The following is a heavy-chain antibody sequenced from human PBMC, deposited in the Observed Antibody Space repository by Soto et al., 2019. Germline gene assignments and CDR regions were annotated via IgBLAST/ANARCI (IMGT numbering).Heavy chain of an antibody. V-gene: IGHV4-34*01. J-gene: IGHJ4*02. CDR3: GRVAIKIAIQSIDS. CDR1: GGSLSGYY. D-gene: IGHD3-22*01. Sequence: ASETLSLTCAVYGGSLSGYYWTWIRQPPGKGLEWIGEVNPGGIPNYSPSVKSRLKISLDTSKKEVSLEMTSVTAADTAVYYCGRVAIKIAIQSIDSWGPGTLVTVSS. CDR2: VNPGGIP.